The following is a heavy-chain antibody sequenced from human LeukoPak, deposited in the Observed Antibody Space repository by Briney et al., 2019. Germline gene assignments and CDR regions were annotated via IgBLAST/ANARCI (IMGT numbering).Heavy chain of an antibody. D-gene: IGHD3-22*01. J-gene: IGHJ4*02. Sequence: ASVKVSCKASGYTFSGYYMHWVRQAPGQGLEWMGWINPNSGGTNYAQKFQGRVTMTRDTSISTAYMELSRLRFDDTAVYYCASGTSYDSSGRGFDYWGQGTLVTVSS. CDR1: GYTFSGYY. V-gene: IGHV1-2*02. CDR3: ASGTSYDSSGRGFDY. CDR2: INPNSGGT.